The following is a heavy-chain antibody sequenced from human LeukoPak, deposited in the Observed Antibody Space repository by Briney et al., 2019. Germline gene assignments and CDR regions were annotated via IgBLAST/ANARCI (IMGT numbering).Heavy chain of an antibody. Sequence: ASVKVSCKASGYTFTGYYMHWVRQAPGQGLEWMGWIIPIFGTANYAQKFQGRVTITTDESTSTAYMELSSLRSEDTAVYYCARALTYYYDSSGYYTEYFQHWGQGTLVTVSS. CDR3: ARALTYYYDSSGYYTEYFQH. J-gene: IGHJ1*01. D-gene: IGHD3-22*01. CDR2: IIPIFGTA. V-gene: IGHV1-69*05. CDR1: GYTFTGYY.